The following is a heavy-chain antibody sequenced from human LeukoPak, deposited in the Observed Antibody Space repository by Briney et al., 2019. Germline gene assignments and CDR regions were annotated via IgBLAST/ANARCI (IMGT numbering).Heavy chain of an antibody. J-gene: IGHJ4*02. D-gene: IGHD3-10*01. V-gene: IGHV5-51*01. CDR2: VYPGDSDS. CDR1: GYSFSDYW. Sequence: GASLKISCKGSGYSFSDYWIAWVRQMPGKGMEWMGFVYPGDSDSRYRPSFHGQVTFSADKANSTAYLQWNSLKASDTAIYHCVRHSPWWMVRPYCFDSWGQGTLATVSS. CDR3: VRHSPWWMVRPYCFDS.